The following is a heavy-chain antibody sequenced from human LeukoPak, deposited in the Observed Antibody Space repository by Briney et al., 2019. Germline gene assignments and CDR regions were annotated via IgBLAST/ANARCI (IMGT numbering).Heavy chain of an antibody. CDR1: GYTFTSYD. CDR2: MNPNSGNT. V-gene: IGHV1-8*01. CDR3: ARGGRIWSGFGKDKPPIC. D-gene: IGHD3-3*01. J-gene: IGHJ4*02. Sequence: WASVKVSCKASGYTFTSYDISWVRQATGQGLEWMGWMNPNSGNTGYAQKFQGRVTMTRNTSISTAYMELSSLRSEDTAVYYCARGGRIWSGFGKDKPPICWGQGTLVTVSS.